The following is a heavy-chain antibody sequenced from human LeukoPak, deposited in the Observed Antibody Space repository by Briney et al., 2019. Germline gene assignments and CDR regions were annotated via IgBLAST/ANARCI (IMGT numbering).Heavy chain of an antibody. CDR3: ARAMTTVTPIDY. CDR2: IYYSGST. D-gene: IGHD4-17*01. V-gene: IGHV4-59*01. J-gene: IGHJ4*02. Sequence: QSSETLSLTCTVSGGSISSYYWSWIRQPPGKGLEWIGYIYYSGSTNYNPSLKGRVTISVDTSKNQFSLKLSSVTAADTAVYYCARAMTTVTPIDYWGQGTLVTVSS. CDR1: GGSISSYY.